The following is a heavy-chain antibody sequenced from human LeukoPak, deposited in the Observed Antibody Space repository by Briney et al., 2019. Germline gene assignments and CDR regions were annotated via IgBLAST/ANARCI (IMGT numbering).Heavy chain of an antibody. V-gene: IGHV4-4*02. CDR3: ARNGDYSMDH. CDR1: GVFISSGYW. CDR2: IHHSGST. J-gene: IGHJ4*02. D-gene: IGHD2-21*01. Sequence: SETLSLTCGVSGVFISSGYWWSWVRQPPGKGLEWIGEIHHSGSTNYNSFLKSRITISVDKSRNQFSLRLSSVTAADTAVYYCARNGDYSMDHWGQGTLVPVSS.